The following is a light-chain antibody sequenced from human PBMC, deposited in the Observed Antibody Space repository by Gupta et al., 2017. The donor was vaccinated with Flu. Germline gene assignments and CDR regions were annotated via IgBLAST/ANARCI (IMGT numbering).Light chain of an antibody. Sequence: QLGLTQSPSASASLGASVNLTCTLSSGYNNYAIAWHQLQPEKGPRYLMRLDTYGNYRRGDGIPDRFSGSSSGTERYLIISNLQSEDEADYYCQTWATGIRVFGGGTKLTVL. CDR3: QTWATGIRV. CDR2: LDTYGNY. J-gene: IGLJ3*02. CDR1: SGYNNYA. V-gene: IGLV4-69*01.